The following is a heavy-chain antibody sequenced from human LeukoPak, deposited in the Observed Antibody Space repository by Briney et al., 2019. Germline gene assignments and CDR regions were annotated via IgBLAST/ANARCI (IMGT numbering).Heavy chain of an antibody. J-gene: IGHJ6*02. D-gene: IGHD3-10*01. V-gene: IGHV3-33*01. CDR1: GFTFSSYG. Sequence: PGGSLRLSCAASGFTFSSYGMHWVRQAPGKGLEWVAVIWYDGSNKYYADSVKGRFTISRDNSKNTLYLQMNSLRAEDTAVYYCAREYDYYGSGRHHSDYYGMDVWGQGTTVTVSS. CDR3: AREYDYYGSGRHHSDYYGMDV. CDR2: IWYDGSNK.